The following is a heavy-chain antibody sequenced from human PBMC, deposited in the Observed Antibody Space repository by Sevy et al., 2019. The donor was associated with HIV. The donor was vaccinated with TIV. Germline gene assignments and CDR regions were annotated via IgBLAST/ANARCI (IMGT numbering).Heavy chain of an antibody. Sequence: GESLKISCRGSGYRFTSYWIAWVRLVPGRGLEWMGIIYPDDSDIRYSPSLQGQVTISVDKSISTAYLQWSSLEASDTAMYFCARRFYDSTGYPQYFFDYWGQGTPVTVSS. CDR3: ARRFYDSTGYPQYFFDY. CDR2: IYPDDSDI. D-gene: IGHD3-22*01. J-gene: IGHJ4*02. V-gene: IGHV5-51*01. CDR1: GYRFTSYW.